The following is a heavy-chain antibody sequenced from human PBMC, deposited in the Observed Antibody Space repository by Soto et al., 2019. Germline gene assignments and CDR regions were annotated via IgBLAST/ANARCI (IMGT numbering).Heavy chain of an antibody. CDR2: IYYTGRT. D-gene: IGHD2-15*01. Sequence: QVQLQESGPGLVKPSETLSLTCTVSGGSISSYYWSWIRQPPGKGLEWIGYIYYTGRTNYNPSLTSRVTISVDTSKNQFSLKLNSVTAADTAVYYCARDDGGYCSGGNCYFGWFDPWGQGTLVTVSS. J-gene: IGHJ5*02. V-gene: IGHV4-59*01. CDR1: GGSISSYY. CDR3: ARDDGGYCSGGNCYFGWFDP.